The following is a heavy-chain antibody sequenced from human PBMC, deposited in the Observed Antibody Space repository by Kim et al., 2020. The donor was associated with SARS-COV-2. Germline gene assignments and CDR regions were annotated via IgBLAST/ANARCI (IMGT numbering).Heavy chain of an antibody. CDR2: IKSKTDGGTT. D-gene: IGHD6-13*01. CDR1: GFTFSNAW. J-gene: IGHJ4*02. Sequence: GGSLRLSCAASGFTFSNAWMSWVRQAPGKGLEWVGRIKSKTDGGTTDYAAPVKGRFTISRDDSKNTLYLQMNSLKTEDTAVYYCTTDHGLAGGGYFDYWGQGTLVTVSS. V-gene: IGHV3-15*01. CDR3: TTDHGLAGGGYFDY.